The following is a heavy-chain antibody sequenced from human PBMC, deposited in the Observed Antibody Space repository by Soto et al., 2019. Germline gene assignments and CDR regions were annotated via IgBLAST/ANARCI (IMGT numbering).Heavy chain of an antibody. CDR3: ARVAVLTAAGTSDY. Sequence: GGSLRLSCAASGFTFSDYYMSWIRQVPGKGLEWVAYISGTSDSIPYADSVKGRFTISRDNAKNSLYLQMNSLRAEDTAVYYCARVAVLTAAGTSDYWGQGTLVTVSS. J-gene: IGHJ4*02. CDR2: ISGTSDSI. V-gene: IGHV3-11*06. D-gene: IGHD6-13*01. CDR1: GFTFSDYY.